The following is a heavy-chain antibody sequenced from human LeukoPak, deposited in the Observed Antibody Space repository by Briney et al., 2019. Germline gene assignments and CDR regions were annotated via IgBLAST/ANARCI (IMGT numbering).Heavy chain of an antibody. CDR3: ARAKSGSYYGPDY. CDR2: INPNSGGT. J-gene: IGHJ4*02. CDR1: GYSFTGYY. D-gene: IGHD1-26*01. Sequence: GESLKISCKGSGYSFTGYYMHWVRQAPGQGLEWMGWINPNSGGTNYAQKFQGRVTMTRDTSISTAYMELSRLRSDDTAVYYCARAKSGSYYGPDYWGQGTLVTVSS. V-gene: IGHV1-2*02.